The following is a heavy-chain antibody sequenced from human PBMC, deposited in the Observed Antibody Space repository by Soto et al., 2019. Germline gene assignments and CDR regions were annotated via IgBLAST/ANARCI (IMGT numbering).Heavy chain of an antibody. CDR3: AKSLWDTSGWKTDY. V-gene: IGHV4-59*01. D-gene: IGHD6-19*01. J-gene: IGHJ4*02. CDR2: IYYSGSI. CDR1: GDSISSLY. Sequence: SETLSLTCTVSGDSISSLYWSLVPQPPGKGLEWIGYIYYSGSINYNPSLKSRVTISVDPSKNQFSLRLSSVTAADTAVYYCAKSLWDTSGWKTDYWGQGTLVTVSS.